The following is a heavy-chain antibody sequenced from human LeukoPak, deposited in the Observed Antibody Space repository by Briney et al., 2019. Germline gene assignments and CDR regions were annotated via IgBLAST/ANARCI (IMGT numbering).Heavy chain of an antibody. D-gene: IGHD6-13*01. CDR2: TNWNGDSS. V-gene: IGHV3-20*04. CDR3: ARDHYTSNWPSDF. Sequence: GSLRLSCAASGFTFDDYGMSWVRQAPGKGLQWVAGTNWNGDSSGYADSVKGRFTISRDNAKNSLYLQMNSLRVEDTALYYCARDHYTSNWPSDFWGQGTLVTVSS. CDR1: GFTFDDYG. J-gene: IGHJ4*02.